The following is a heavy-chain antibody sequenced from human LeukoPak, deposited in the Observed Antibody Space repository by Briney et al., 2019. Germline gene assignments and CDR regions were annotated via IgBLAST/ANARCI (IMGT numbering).Heavy chain of an antibody. CDR3: AKVRLGATTDAFDI. CDR2: ISDSGGST. V-gene: IGHV3-23*01. Sequence: GGSLRLSCAASGFSFRSYAMSWVRQAPGKGLEWVSAISDSGGSTYYADSVKGRFTISRDNSKNTLYLQMNSLRAEDTAVYYCAKVRLGATTDAFDIWGQGTMVTVSS. J-gene: IGHJ3*02. D-gene: IGHD1-26*01. CDR1: GFSFRSYA.